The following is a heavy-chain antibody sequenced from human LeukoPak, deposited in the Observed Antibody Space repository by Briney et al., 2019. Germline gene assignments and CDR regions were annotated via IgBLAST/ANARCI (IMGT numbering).Heavy chain of an antibody. Sequence: ASVKVSCKASGYTFTGYYMHWVRQAPGQGLEWMGWINPNSGGTNYAQKFQGRVTMTRDTSISTAHMELSRLRSDDTAVYYCARGAVLRYFDWLLASPRYYYMDVWGKGTTVTISS. D-gene: IGHD3-9*01. CDR1: GYTFTGYY. CDR3: ARGAVLRYFDWLLASPRYYYMDV. V-gene: IGHV1-2*02. CDR2: INPNSGGT. J-gene: IGHJ6*03.